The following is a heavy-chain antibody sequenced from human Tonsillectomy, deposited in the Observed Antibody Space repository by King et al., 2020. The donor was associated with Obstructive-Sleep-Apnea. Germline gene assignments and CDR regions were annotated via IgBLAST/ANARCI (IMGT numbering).Heavy chain of an antibody. D-gene: IGHD5-24*01. CDR1: GFTFSSYA. CDR3: AKEAGNKQRWLQLRGRYFDY. CDR2: ISGSGGST. Sequence: VQLVQSGGGLVQPGGSLRLSCAASGFTFSSYAMSWIRQAPGKGLEWVSAISGSGGSTYYADSVKGRFTISRDNSKNTLYLQMNSLRAEDTAVYYCAKEAGNKQRWLQLRGRYFDYWGQGTLVTVSS. V-gene: IGHV3-23*04. J-gene: IGHJ4*02.